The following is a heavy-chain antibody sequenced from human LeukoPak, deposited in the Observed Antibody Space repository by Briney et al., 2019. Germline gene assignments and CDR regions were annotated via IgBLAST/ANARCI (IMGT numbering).Heavy chain of an antibody. D-gene: IGHD6-6*01. CDR1: GFTVGSNY. Sequence: GGSLRLSCAASGFTVGSNYMSWVRQAPGKGLEWVSSISGSGTSTYSADSVKGRFTISRDNSKNTLYLHMYSLRAEDTAVYYCAGGTIAAISFFDSWGQGTLVTVSS. J-gene: IGHJ4*02. CDR3: AGGTIAAISFFDS. V-gene: IGHV3-23*01. CDR2: ISGSGTST.